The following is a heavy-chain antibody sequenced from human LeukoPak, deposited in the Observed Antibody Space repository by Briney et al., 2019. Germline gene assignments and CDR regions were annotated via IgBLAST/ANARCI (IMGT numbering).Heavy chain of an antibody. CDR2: IFTSGST. V-gene: IGHV4-4*07. CDR3: ASGSSGWYFGY. CDR1: GGSISYYY. Sequence: SETLSLTCTVSGGSISYYYWSWIRQPAGKGLEWIGRIFTSGSTNYNPSLRSRITMSVDTSKNQFSLRLSSVTAADTAVYYCASGSSGWYFGYWGQGTLVTVSS. J-gene: IGHJ4*02. D-gene: IGHD6-19*01.